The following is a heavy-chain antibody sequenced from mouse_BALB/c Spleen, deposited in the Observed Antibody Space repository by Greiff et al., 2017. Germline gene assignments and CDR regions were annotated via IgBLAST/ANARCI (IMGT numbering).Heavy chain of an antibody. CDR3: TTYYYAMDY. CDR2: IYPSDSYT. D-gene: IGHD1-1*01. V-gene: IGHV1-69*02. J-gene: IGHJ4*01. Sequence: VQLQQPGAELVRPGASVKLSCKASGYTFTSYWINWVKQRPGQGLEWIGNIYPSDSYTNYNQKFKDKATLTVDKSSSTAYMQLSSPTSEDSAVYYCTTYYYAMDYWGQGTSVTVSS. CDR1: GYTFTSYW.